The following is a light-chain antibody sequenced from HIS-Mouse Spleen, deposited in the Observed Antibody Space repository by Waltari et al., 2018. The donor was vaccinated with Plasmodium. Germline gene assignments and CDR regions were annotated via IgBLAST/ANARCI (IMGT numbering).Light chain of an antibody. CDR2: KDS. CDR3: QSADSSGTYRV. CDR1: ALPKQY. J-gene: IGLJ2*01. Sequence: SYELTQPPSVSVSPGQTARITCSGDALPKQYAYWYQQTPGHAPVLVIYKDSERPSGIPERFSGSRSGTTVTLTISGVQAEDEAYYYCQSADSSGTYRVFGGGTKLTVL. V-gene: IGLV3-25*03.